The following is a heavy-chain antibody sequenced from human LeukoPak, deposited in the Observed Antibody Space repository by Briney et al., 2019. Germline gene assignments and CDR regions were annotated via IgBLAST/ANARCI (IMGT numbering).Heavy chain of an antibody. J-gene: IGHJ6*02. CDR1: GGTFSSYA. CDR3: ARVGAGRYFDWPRSNYYYGMDV. D-gene: IGHD3-9*01. CDR2: IIPIFGTA. V-gene: IGHV1-69*13. Sequence: ASVKVSCKASGGTFSSYAISWVRQAPGQGLEWMGGIIPIFGTANYAQKFQGRVTITADESTSTAYMELRSLRSDDTAVYYCARVGAGRYFDWPRSNYYYGMDVWGQGTTVTVSS.